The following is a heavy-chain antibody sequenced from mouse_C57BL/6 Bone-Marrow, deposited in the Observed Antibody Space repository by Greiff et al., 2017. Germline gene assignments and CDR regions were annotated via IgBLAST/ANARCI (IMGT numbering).Heavy chain of an antibody. Sequence: QVHVKQSGPGLVQPSQSLSITCTVSGFSLTSYGVHWVRQSPGKGLEWLGVIWRGGSTDYNAAFMSRLSITKDNSKSQVFFKMNSLQADDTAIYYCAKTNYSNYGYYFDYWGQGTTLTVSS. D-gene: IGHD2-5*01. CDR3: AKTNYSNYGYYFDY. CDR1: GFSLTSYG. V-gene: IGHV2-5*01. CDR2: IWRGGST. J-gene: IGHJ2*01.